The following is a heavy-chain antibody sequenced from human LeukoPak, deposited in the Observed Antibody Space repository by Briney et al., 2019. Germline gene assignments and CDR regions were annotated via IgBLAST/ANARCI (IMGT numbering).Heavy chain of an antibody. J-gene: IGHJ3*02. D-gene: IGHD2-15*01. V-gene: IGHV3-21*01. CDR3: ARVLVVAATGRAFDI. CDR1: GFTFSSYS. CDR2: VSSSSSYI. Sequence: GGSLRLSCAASGFTFSSYSMNWVRQAPGKGLEWVSSVSSSSSYIYYADSVKGRFTISRDNAKNSLYLQMNSLRAEDTAVYYCARVLVVAATGRAFDIWGQGTMVTVSS.